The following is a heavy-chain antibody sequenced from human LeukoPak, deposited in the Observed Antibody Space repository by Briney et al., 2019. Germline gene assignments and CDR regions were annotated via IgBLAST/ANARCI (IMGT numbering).Heavy chain of an antibody. V-gene: IGHV3-30*04. CDR3: ALTGGYSGAYNDFEY. Sequence: GGSLRLSCVASGFTFSDYPMHWVRQAPGKGLDWVAVISYDGTTKYYADSVKGRFSISRDNSDNTLYLQMNSLRAEDTAVYYCALTGGYSGAYNDFEYWGQGALVTVSS. CDR1: GFTFSDYP. CDR2: ISYDGTTK. J-gene: IGHJ4*02. D-gene: IGHD5-12*01.